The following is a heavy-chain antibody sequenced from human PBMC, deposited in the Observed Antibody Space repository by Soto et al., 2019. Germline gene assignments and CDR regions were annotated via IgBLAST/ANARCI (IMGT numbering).Heavy chain of an antibody. CDR3: ARRRGFPYYYGMDV. Sequence: SETLSLTCAVSGGSISSGGYSWSWIRQPPGKGLEWIGYIYHSGSTYYNPSLKSRVTISVDRSRNQFSLKLSSVTAADTAVYYCARRRGFPYYYGMDVWGQGTTVTVSS. J-gene: IGHJ6*02. CDR1: GGSISSGGYS. CDR2: IYHSGST. V-gene: IGHV4-30-2*01. D-gene: IGHD5-12*01.